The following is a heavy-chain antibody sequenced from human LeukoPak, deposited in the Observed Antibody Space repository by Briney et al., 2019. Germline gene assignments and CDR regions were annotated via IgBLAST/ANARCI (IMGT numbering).Heavy chain of an antibody. CDR3: ARSAVAGPFDAFDI. V-gene: IGHV3-66*01. CDR1: EFSVGSNY. J-gene: IGHJ3*02. Sequence: GGSLRLSCAASEFSVGSNYMTWVRQAPGKGLEWVSLIYSGGSTYYADSVKGRFTISRDNSKNTLYLQMNSLRAEDTAVYYCARSAVAGPFDAFDIWGQGTMVTVSS. CDR2: IYSGGST. D-gene: IGHD6-19*01.